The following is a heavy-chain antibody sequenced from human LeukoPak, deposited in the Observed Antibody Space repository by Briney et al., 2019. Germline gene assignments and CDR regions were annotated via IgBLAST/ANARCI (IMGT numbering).Heavy chain of an antibody. CDR2: INPSGGST. J-gene: IGHJ5*02. V-gene: IGHV1-46*01. Sequence: ASVKVSCKASGYTFTSYYMHWVRQAPGQGLEWIGIINPSGGSTSYAQKFQGRVTMTRDTSTRTVYMELSSLRSEDTAVYYCARGYFIAVAVRNWFDPWGQGTLVTVSS. D-gene: IGHD6-19*01. CDR1: GYTFTSYY. CDR3: ARGYFIAVAVRNWFDP.